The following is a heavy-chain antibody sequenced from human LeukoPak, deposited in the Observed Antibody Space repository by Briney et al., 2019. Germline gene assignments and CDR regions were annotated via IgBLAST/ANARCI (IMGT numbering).Heavy chain of an antibody. CDR1: GYTFTSYA. J-gene: IGHJ3*02. D-gene: IGHD3-16*01. CDR2: INAGNGNT. V-gene: IGHV1-3*01. Sequence: ASVKVSCKASGYTFTSYAMHWVRQAPGQRLEWMGWINAGNGNTKYSQKFQGRVTITRDTSASTAYMELSSLRSEDTAVYYCARDGEPRGGVAFDIWGQRTMVTVSS. CDR3: ARDGEPRGGVAFDI.